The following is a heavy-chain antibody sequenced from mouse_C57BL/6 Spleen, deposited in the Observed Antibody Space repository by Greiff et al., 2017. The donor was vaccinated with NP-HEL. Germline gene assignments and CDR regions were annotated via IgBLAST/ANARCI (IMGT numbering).Heavy chain of an antibody. Sequence: EVKLVESGGGLVKPGGSLKLSCAASGFTFSDYGMHWVRQAPEKGLEWVAYISSGSSTIYYADTVKGRFTISRDNAKNTLFLQMTSLRSEDTAMYYCARPIYYYFDDWGQGTTLTVSS. CDR2: ISSGSSTI. J-gene: IGHJ2*01. CDR1: GFTFSDYG. D-gene: IGHD2-1*01. V-gene: IGHV5-17*01. CDR3: ARPIYYYFDD.